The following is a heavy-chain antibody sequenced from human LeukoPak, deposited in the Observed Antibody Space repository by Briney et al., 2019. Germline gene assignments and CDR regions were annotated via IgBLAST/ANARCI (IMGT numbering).Heavy chain of an antibody. CDR1: GGSISSGCYY. V-gene: IGHV4-61*02. J-gene: IGHJ4*02. CDR3: ARDTRYCSGGSCYRYFDY. Sequence: ASQTLSLTCAVSGGSISSGCYYWSWIPQPAGKGLEWVGRIYTSGGTNYNPSLKSRVTISVDTSKTQFSLKLSSVTAADTAVYYCARDTRYCSGGSCYRYFDYWGQGTLVTVSS. CDR2: IYTSGGT. D-gene: IGHD2-15*01.